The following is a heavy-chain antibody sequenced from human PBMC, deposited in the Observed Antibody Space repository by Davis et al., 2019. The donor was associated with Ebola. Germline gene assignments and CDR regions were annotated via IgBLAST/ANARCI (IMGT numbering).Heavy chain of an antibody. CDR2: IIPIFGTA. J-gene: IGHJ5*02. D-gene: IGHD2-15*01. CDR1: GGTFSSYA. Sequence: AASVKVSCKASGGTFSSYAISWVRQAPGQGLEWMGGIIPIFGTANYAQKFQGRVTITADKSTSTAYMELSSLRSEDTAVYYCARAPVAARGSNWFDPWGQGTLVTVSS. V-gene: IGHV1-69*06. CDR3: ARAPVAARGSNWFDP.